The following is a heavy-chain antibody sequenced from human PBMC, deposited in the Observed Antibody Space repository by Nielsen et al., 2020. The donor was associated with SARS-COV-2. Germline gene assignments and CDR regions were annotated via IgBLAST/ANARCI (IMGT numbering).Heavy chain of an antibody. V-gene: IGHV3-30*04. CDR3: AKWGSYGGKGVGGMDV. Sequence: GESLKISCAASGFSFSDYAIHWVRQAPGKGLEWVAVISYDGSNKYYADSVKGRFTISRDNSKNTLYLQMNSLRAEDTAVYYCAKWGSYGGKGVGGMDVWGQGTTVTVSS. J-gene: IGHJ6*02. D-gene: IGHD4-23*01. CDR1: GFSFSDYA. CDR2: ISYDGSNK.